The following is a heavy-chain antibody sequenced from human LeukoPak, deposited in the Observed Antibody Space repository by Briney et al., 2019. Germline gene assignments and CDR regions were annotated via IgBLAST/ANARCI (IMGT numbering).Heavy chain of an antibody. CDR3: ARDSYIAVGPNWFDP. CDR2: ITSSSTYT. D-gene: IGHD6-19*01. Sequence: PGGSLRLSCAASGFSFSSYNMNWVRQTPGKGLEWVSSITSSSTYTFYADSVKGRFTISRDNAKNSLYLQMNSLRAEDTAVYYCARDSYIAVGPNWFDPWGQGTLVTVSS. J-gene: IGHJ5*02. V-gene: IGHV3-21*01. CDR1: GFSFSSYN.